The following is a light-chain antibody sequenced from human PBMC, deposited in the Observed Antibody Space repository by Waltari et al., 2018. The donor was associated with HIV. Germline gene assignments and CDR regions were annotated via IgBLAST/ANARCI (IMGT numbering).Light chain of an antibody. CDR3: QARDSSTVV. V-gene: IGLV3-1*01. CDR1: ALGDRY. Sequence: SYELTQPPSVSVSPGQTASITCPGDALGDRYACWYQQKPGQSPLLVIYQDTKRPSGIPERFSGSNSGNTATLTISGTQAMDEADYYCQARDSSTVVFGGGTKLTVL. J-gene: IGLJ2*01. CDR2: QDT.